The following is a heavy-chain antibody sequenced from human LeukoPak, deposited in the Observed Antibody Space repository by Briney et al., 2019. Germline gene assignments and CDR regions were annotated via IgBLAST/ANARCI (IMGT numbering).Heavy chain of an antibody. CDR1: GGSFSGYY. CDR3: ARGLGAYGGNSFDS. V-gene: IGHV4-34*01. D-gene: IGHD4-23*01. Sequence: NSSETLSLTCAVYGGSFSGYYWSWINQPPGKGLEWIGQIKHSGSSDYNPSLKGRVTISVDTSKNQFSLRLTSVTAADTAVYYCARGLGAYGGNSFDSWSQGTLVTVSS. CDR2: IKHSGSS. J-gene: IGHJ4*02.